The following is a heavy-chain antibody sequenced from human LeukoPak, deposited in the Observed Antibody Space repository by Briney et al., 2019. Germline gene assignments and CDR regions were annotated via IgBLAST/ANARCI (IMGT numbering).Heavy chain of an antibody. V-gene: IGHV3-13*01. CDR1: GFTFSSYD. Sequence: GGSLRLSCAASGFTFSSYDMHWVRQATGKGLEWVSAIGTAGDTYYPGSVKGRFTISRDNAKNSLYLQMNSLRAEDTAVYYCARVGEYSSFEGGDIWGQGTMVTVSS. D-gene: IGHD6-6*01. CDR3: ARVGEYSSFEGGDI. CDR2: IGTAGDT. J-gene: IGHJ3*02.